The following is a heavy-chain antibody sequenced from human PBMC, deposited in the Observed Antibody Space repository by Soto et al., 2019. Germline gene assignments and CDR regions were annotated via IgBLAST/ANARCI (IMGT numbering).Heavy chain of an antibody. CDR3: ARGGSSDWQVAFDF. D-gene: IGHD6-19*01. V-gene: IGHV4-34*01. Sequence: SENLSLTCAVYGGSFRGYFWNWIRQTPGKGLEWIGKVNHNGRNNYNPSLKSRVTISLDMSKNQISLKLTSVTAADTAVYYCARGGSSDWQVAFDFWGQGTMVTVSS. J-gene: IGHJ3*01. CDR2: VNHNGRN. CDR1: GGSFRGYF.